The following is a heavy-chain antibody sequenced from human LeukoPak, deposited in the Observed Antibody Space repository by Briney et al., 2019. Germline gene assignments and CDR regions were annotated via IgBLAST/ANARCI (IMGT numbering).Heavy chain of an antibody. Sequence: GGSLRLSCAASGFNFASNWMHWVRQAPGKGLEWVAVIWYDGSNKYYADSVKGRFTISRDNSKNTLYLQMNSLRAEDTAVYYSARGGDIVVVPAASEFDYWGQGTLVTVSS. CDR2: IWYDGSNK. CDR3: ARGGDIVVVPAASEFDY. D-gene: IGHD2-2*01. CDR1: GFNFASNW. V-gene: IGHV3-33*08. J-gene: IGHJ4*02.